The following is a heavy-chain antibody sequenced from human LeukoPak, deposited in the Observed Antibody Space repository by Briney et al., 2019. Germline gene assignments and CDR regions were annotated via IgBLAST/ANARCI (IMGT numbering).Heavy chain of an antibody. V-gene: IGHV1-2*02. CDR1: GYSLAGYY. CDR3: ATGGTKWLLLRSAFDI. CDR2: INPNSGGT. D-gene: IGHD3-22*01. Sequence: ASVKVSCKASGYSLAGYYIHWVRQAPGQGLEWMGWINPNSGGTNYAQKFQGRVTMTRVTSISTAYMELSSLRSDDTAVFYCATGGTKWLLLRSAFDIWGQGTMVTVSS. J-gene: IGHJ3*02.